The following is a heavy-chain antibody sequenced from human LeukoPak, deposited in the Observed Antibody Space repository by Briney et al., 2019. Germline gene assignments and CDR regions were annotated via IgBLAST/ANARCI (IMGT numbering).Heavy chain of an antibody. CDR1: GFTFSSYG. V-gene: IGHV3-30*18. Sequence: QPGRSLRLSRAASGFTFSSYGMHWVRQAPGKGLEWVAVISYDGSNKYYADSVKGRFTISRDNSKNTLYLQMNSLRAEDTAVYYCAKFRTAMVYFDYWGQGTLVTVSS. D-gene: IGHD5-18*01. CDR3: AKFRTAMVYFDY. CDR2: ISYDGSNK. J-gene: IGHJ4*02.